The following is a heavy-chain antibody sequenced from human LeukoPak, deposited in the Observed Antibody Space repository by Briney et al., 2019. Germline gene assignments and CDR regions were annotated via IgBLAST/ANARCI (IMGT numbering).Heavy chain of an antibody. CDR2: ISSSGSSI. CDR1: GFSFSSYE. CDR3: VRLVFGAGTTN. J-gene: IGHJ4*02. V-gene: IGHV3-48*03. Sequence: PGGSLRLSRAASGFSFSSYEMNWVRQAPGKGLEWVSYISSSGSSIYNADSVKGRFTISRDDAKNSLYLQMNSLRAEDTAVYYCVRLVFGAGTTNWGQGTLVTVST. D-gene: IGHD1-7*01.